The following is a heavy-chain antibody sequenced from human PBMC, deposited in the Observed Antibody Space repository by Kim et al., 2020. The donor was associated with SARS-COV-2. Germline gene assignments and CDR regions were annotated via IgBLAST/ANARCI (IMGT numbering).Heavy chain of an antibody. J-gene: IGHJ5*02. V-gene: IGHV6-1*01. CDR3: ARELFSIVATNWFDP. Sequence: VSVKSRITINPDTSKNQFSLQLNSVTPEDTAVYYCARELFSIVATNWFDPWGQGTLVTVSS. D-gene: IGHD5-12*01.